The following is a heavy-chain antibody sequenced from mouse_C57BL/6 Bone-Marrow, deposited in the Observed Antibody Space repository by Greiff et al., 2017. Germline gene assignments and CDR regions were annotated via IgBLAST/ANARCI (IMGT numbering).Heavy chain of an antibody. J-gene: IGHJ4*01. CDR3: ARDGNSLYAMDY. CDR2: IYPSDSET. Sequence: VQLQQSGAELVRPGSSVKLSCKASGYTFTSYWMDWVKQRPGQGLEWIGNIYPSDSETHYNQKFKDKATLTVDKSSSTAYMQLSSLTSEDSAVYYCARDGNSLYAMDYWGQGTSVTVSS. CDR1: GYTFTSYW. D-gene: IGHD2-1*01. V-gene: IGHV1-61*01.